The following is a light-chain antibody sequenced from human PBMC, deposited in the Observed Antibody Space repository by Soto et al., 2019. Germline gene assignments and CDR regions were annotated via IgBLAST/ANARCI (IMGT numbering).Light chain of an antibody. CDR3: QQRSNWPPKIT. CDR1: QSVIIY. Sequence: EIVLAQSPATLSLSPGEIANLSFSASQSVIIYLAWYQQKPGQAPRLLIYDASNRATGIPARFSGSGSGTDFTLTISSLEPEDFAVYYCQQRSNWPPKITFGQGTRLEI. J-gene: IGKJ5*01. V-gene: IGKV3-11*01. CDR2: DAS.